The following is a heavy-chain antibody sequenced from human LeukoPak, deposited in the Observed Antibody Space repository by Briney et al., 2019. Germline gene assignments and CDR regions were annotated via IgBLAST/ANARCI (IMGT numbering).Heavy chain of an antibody. V-gene: IGHV3-74*01. D-gene: IGHD6-6*01. Sequence: GGSLRLSCAASGFTFTNYWMHWVRQAPGMGLVWVSRLPPDELGIIYADSVKGRFTVSRDNAKNTVYLQMNNLRIDDTAMYYCVGTIASRGSEYWGQGALVTVSS. J-gene: IGHJ4*02. CDR2: LPPDELGI. CDR3: VGTIASRGSEY. CDR1: GFTFTNYW.